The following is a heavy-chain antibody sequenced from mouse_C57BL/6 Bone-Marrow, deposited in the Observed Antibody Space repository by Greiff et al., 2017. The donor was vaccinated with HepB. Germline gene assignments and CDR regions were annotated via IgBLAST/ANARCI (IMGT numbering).Heavy chain of an antibody. D-gene: IGHD1-1*01. CDR1: GYAFSSYW. J-gene: IGHJ2*01. V-gene: IGHV1-80*01. CDR2: IYPGDGDT. CDR3: ARALTTVVATSD. Sequence: QVQLQQSGAELVKPGASVKISCKASGYAFSSYWMNWVKQRPGKGLEWIGQIYPGDGDTNYNGKFKGKATLTADKSSSTAYMQLSSLTSEDSAVYFCARALTTVVATSDWGQGTTLTVSS.